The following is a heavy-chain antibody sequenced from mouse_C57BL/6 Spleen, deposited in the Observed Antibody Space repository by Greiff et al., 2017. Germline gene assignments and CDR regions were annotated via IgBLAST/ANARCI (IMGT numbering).Heavy chain of an antibody. J-gene: IGHJ1*03. CDR3: ARSLYGSSLYWYFDV. CDR1: GYTFTSYW. CDR2: IDPSDSYT. D-gene: IGHD1-1*01. V-gene: IGHV1-69*01. Sequence: QVQLQQSGAELVMPGASVKLSCKASGYTFTSYWMHWVKQRPGQGLEWIGEIDPSDSYTNYNQKFKGKSTLTVDKSSSTAYMQLSSLTSEDSAVYYCARSLYGSSLYWYFDVWGTGTTVTVSS.